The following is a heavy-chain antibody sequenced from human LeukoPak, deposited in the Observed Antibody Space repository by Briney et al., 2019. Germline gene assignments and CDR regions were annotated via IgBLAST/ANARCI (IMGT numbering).Heavy chain of an antibody. Sequence: PAETLSLTCAVYGGSFSGYYWSWIRQPPGKGLEWIGVINHSGSTKYNPSLKTRVTMSADTAKNQFSLKMSSLTAADTAVYYCARDGGYCSGGSCYSDNWGQGTLVTVSS. CDR1: GGSFSGYY. D-gene: IGHD2-15*01. V-gene: IGHV4-34*01. J-gene: IGHJ4*02. CDR2: INHSGST. CDR3: ARDGGYCSGGSCYSDN.